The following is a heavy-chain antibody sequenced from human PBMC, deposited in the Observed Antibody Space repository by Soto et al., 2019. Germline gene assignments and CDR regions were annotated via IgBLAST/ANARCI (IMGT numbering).Heavy chain of an antibody. D-gene: IGHD4-17*01. V-gene: IGHV1-69*13. CDR3: ANPSTTDYGGYSFDY. CDR2: IIPIFGTA. Sequence: GASVKVSCKASGGTFSSYAISWVRQAPGQGLEWMGGIIPIFGTANYAQKFQGRVTITADESTSTAYMELSSLRSEDTAVYYCANPSTTDYGGYSFDYWGQGTLVTVSS. CDR1: GGTFSSYA. J-gene: IGHJ4*02.